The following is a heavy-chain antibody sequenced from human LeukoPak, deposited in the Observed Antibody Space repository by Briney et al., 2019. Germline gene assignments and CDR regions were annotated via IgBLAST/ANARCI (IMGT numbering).Heavy chain of an antibody. Sequence: SETLSLTCTVSGGSISSYYWSWLRQPPGKGLEWIGYISYSGSTNYTPSLKSRVTISVDTSKNQFSLKLSSVTAADTAVYYCARYVWGSYPAFEDYWGQGTLVTVSS. CDR1: GGSISSYY. J-gene: IGHJ4*02. D-gene: IGHD3-16*02. CDR2: ISYSGST. CDR3: ARYVWGSYPAFEDY. V-gene: IGHV4-59*01.